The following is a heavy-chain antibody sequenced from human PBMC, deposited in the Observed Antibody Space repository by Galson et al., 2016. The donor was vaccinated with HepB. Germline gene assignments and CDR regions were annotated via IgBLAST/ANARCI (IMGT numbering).Heavy chain of an antibody. CDR2: ITRSSNYI. CDR1: GFTFNTYA. CDR3: ARYAKYFYGLDV. D-gene: IGHD3-10*01. V-gene: IGHV3-21*01. Sequence: SLRLSCAASGFTFNTYAMDWVRQAPGKGLEWVSSITRSSNYIYYADSFKDRFTISRDNAKNSVYLQMNSLRAEDSAVYYCARYAKYFYGLDVWGQGTTVTVS. J-gene: IGHJ6*02.